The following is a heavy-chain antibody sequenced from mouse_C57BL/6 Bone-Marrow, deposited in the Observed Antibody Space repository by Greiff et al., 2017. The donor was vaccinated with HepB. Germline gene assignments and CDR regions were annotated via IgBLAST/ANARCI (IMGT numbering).Heavy chain of an antibody. CDR1: GYTFTEYT. Sequence: VQLQQSGAELVKPGASVKLSCKASGYTFTEYTIHWVKQRSGQGLEWIGWFYPGSGSIKYNEKFKDKATLTADKSSSTVYMEMRRLTSEDSAVYYCERDEEGGHSKGGYYAMDYWGKGTRGTVAS. D-gene: IGHD2-5*01. J-gene: IGHJ4*01. CDR3: ERDEEGGHSKGGYYAMDY. CDR2: FYPGSGSI. V-gene: IGHV1-62-2*01.